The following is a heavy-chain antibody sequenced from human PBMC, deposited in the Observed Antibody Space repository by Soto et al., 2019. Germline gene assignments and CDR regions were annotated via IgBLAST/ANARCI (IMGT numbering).Heavy chain of an antibody. CDR1: GFSIRKYW. D-gene: IGHD2-8*01. V-gene: IGHV3-74*01. J-gene: IGHJ4*02. CDR2: ISGDGTTT. CDR3: VILDCTNDVWLEAAVTAGGALEY. Sequence: EVQLVESGGGLVQPGEALRLACAASGFSIRKYWMHWVRQAPGKGPVWVSYISGDGTTTDYAGSVKGRFTISRDNAKNGLFLQMDSIGVEVTAIYFCVILDCTNDVWLEAAVTAGGALEYWGRGAQVTVSS.